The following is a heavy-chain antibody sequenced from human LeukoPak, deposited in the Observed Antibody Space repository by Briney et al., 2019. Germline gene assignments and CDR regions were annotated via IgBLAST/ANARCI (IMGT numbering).Heavy chain of an antibody. CDR3: ASASSHRIAAGGDY. J-gene: IGHJ4*02. Sequence: GGSLRLSCAASGFTFSNYWMRWVRHAPGQGLVWVSRINSDGSSRNYADSVKGRFTISRDNAKNTLFLQMNSLRAEDTAVYYCASASSHRIAAGGDYWGQGILVAVSS. CDR2: INSDGSSR. D-gene: IGHD6-13*01. CDR1: GFTFSNYW. V-gene: IGHV3-74*01.